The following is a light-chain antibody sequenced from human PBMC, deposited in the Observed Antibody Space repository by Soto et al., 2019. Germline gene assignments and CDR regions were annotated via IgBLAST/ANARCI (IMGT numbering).Light chain of an antibody. V-gene: IGKV1-5*01. CDR2: DAS. CDR3: QQYNSHSLT. CDR1: QSISSW. Sequence: DIQMTQSPSTLSASLGDRVTMTCLASQSISSWLAWYQQKPGKAPKLLIYDASSLESGVPSRFSGSGSGTEFTLTISSLQPDDFATYYCQQYNSHSLTFGGGTKV. J-gene: IGKJ4*01.